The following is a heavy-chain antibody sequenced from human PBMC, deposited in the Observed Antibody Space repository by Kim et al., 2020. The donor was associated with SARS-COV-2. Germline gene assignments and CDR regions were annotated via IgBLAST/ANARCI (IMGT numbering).Heavy chain of an antibody. Sequence: GGSLRLSCAASGFTFSSYGMHWVRQAPGKGLEWVAVIWYDGSNKYYADSVKGRFTISRDNSKNTLYLQMNSLRAEDTAVYYCARDSSPAAISPKSSYGMDVWGQGTTVTVSS. CDR2: IWYDGSNK. CDR3: ARDSSPAAISPKSSYGMDV. J-gene: IGHJ6*02. D-gene: IGHD2-2*02. CDR1: GFTFSSYG. V-gene: IGHV3-33*01.